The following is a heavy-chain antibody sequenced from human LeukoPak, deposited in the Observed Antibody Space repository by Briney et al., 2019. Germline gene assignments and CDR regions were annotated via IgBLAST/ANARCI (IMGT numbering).Heavy chain of an antibody. V-gene: IGHV3-11*01. J-gene: IGHJ4*02. D-gene: IGHD6-13*01. CDR3: AKAAAGPYYFDY. CDR1: GFTFSDYY. CDR2: ISSSGSTI. Sequence: GGSLRLSCAASGFTFSDYYMSWIRQAPGKGLEWVSYISSSGSTIYYADSVKGRFTISRDNSKNTLYLQMNSLRAEDTAVYYCAKAAAGPYYFDYWGQGTLVTVSS.